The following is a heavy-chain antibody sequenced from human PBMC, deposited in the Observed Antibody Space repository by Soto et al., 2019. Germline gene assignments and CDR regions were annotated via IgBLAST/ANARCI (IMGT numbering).Heavy chain of an antibody. CDR1: GFTFSSYG. CDR2: IWYDGSNK. D-gene: IGHD5-12*01. Sequence: QVQLVESGGGVVQPGRSLRLSCAASGFTFSSYGMHWVRQAPGKGLEWVAVIWYDGSNKYYADSVKGRFTISRDNSKNTLYLQMNSLRAEDTAVYYCARDLGDLYRGYDLDFSGFDYWGQGTLVTVSS. CDR3: ARDLGDLYRGYDLDFSGFDY. J-gene: IGHJ4*02. V-gene: IGHV3-33*01.